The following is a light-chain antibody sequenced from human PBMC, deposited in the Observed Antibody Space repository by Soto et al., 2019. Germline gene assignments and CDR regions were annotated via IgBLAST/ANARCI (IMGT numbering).Light chain of an antibody. CDR2: EGS. Sequence: QSALPQPASMSGSPGQSITISCTGTSSDVGSYNLVSWYQQHPGKAPKVMIYEGSKRPSGVSNRFSGSKSGNTASLTISGLQAEDEADYYCCSYAGSSTFVFGGGTKLTVL. J-gene: IGLJ2*01. CDR3: CSYAGSSTFV. CDR1: SSDVGSYNL. V-gene: IGLV2-23*03.